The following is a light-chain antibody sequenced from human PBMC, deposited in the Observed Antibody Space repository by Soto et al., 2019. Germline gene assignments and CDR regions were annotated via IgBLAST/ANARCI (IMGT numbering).Light chain of an antibody. CDR3: QQLNSYSTWS. CDR1: QDIPIY. Sequence: DLQLTQSPSFLSASVGDRVTVTCRASQDIPIYLAWYQQKPGKAPKLLIHTASTLQSGVPSRFSGSGSGTEFPLTISSLQPEDFATYYCQQLNSYSTWSFGQGTKVEIK. V-gene: IGKV1-9*01. J-gene: IGKJ1*01. CDR2: TAS.